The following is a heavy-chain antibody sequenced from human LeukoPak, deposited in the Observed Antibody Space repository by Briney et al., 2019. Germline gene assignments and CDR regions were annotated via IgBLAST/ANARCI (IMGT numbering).Heavy chain of an antibody. V-gene: IGHV3-7*03. J-gene: IGHJ4*02. CDR3: ATLGTYDYVWGSYRSRDY. D-gene: IGHD3-16*02. CDR2: IKQDGSEK. CDR1: GFTFSSYW. Sequence: GGSLRLSCAASGFTFSSYWMSWVRQAPGKGLEWVANIKQDGSEKYYVDSVKGRFTISRDNAKNSLYLQMNSLRADDTAVYYCATLGTYDYVWGSYRSRDYWGQGTLVTVSS.